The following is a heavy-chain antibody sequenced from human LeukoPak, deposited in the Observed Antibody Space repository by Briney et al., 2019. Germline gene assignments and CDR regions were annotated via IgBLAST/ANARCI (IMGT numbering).Heavy chain of an antibody. D-gene: IGHD4-11*01. CDR3: ARGSSKYVFGYYMDV. Sequence: GASVKVSCKASGYTFTGYYIHWARQAPGQRLEWVGWINSKTGGTNYAQKFLDRVTMTTDMPTSTAYMELIRLRSRDTAVYFCARGSSKYVFGYYMDVWGKGTTIIVSS. V-gene: IGHV1-2*02. J-gene: IGHJ6*03. CDR2: INSKTGGT. CDR1: GYTFTGYY.